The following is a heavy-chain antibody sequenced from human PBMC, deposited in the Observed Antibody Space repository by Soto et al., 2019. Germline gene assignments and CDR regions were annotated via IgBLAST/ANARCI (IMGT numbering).Heavy chain of an antibody. V-gene: IGHV1-69*13. CDR2: IIPIFGTA. D-gene: IGHD2-15*01. CDR3: ARTGVVCSGGSCYGSYGMDV. Sequence: ASVKVSCKASGGTFSSYAISWVRQAPGQGLEWMGGIIPIFGTANYAQKFQGRVTITADESTSTAYMELSSLRSEDTAVYYCARTGVVCSGGSCYGSYGMDVWGQGTTVTVSS. CDR1: GGTFSSYA. J-gene: IGHJ6*02.